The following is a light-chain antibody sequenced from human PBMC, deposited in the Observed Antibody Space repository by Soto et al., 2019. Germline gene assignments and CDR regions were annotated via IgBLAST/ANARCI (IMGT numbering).Light chain of an antibody. V-gene: IGKV1-12*01. CDR1: QDISSW. J-gene: IGKJ4*01. Sequence: DIQMTQSPSSVSASVGDTVTIPCRASQDISSWLAWFQQKPGRSPKLLLYAASSLQRGVPSRVSGSGSGADFTLTISSLQPEDFATYYCQQAHSFPLTFGGGTKVDIK. CDR3: QQAHSFPLT. CDR2: AAS.